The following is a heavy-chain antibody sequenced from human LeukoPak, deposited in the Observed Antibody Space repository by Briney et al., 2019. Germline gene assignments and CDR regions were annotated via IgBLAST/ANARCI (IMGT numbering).Heavy chain of an antibody. J-gene: IGHJ5*02. CDR1: GGSISSYY. D-gene: IGHD3-3*01. CDR2: IYYSGST. CDR3: ARTYYDFWSGYYTSWFDA. V-gene: IGHV4-59*08. Sequence: SETLPLTCTVSGGSISSYYWSWIRQPPGKGLEWIGYIYYSGSTNYNPSLKSRVTISVDTSKNQFSLKLSSVTAADTAVYYCARTYYDFWSGYYTSWFDAWGQGTLVTVSS.